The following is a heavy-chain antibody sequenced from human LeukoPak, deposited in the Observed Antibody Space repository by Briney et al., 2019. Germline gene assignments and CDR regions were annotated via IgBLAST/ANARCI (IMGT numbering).Heavy chain of an antibody. Sequence: PSETLSRTCTVSGGSISSSSYYWGWLRQPPGKCLEWIGSIYYSGSTYYNPSLKSRVTISVDTSKNQFSLKLSSVTAADTAVYYCARHQIVVVPAAMANWFDPWGQGTLVTVSS. V-gene: IGHV4-39*01. CDR1: GGSISSSSYY. D-gene: IGHD2-2*01. J-gene: IGHJ5*02. CDR3: ARHQIVVVPAAMANWFDP. CDR2: IYYSGST.